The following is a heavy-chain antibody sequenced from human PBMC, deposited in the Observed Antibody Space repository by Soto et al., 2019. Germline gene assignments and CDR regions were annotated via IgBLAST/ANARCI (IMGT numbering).Heavy chain of an antibody. J-gene: IGHJ6*03. D-gene: IGHD2-2*01. CDR2: ISSSGSTI. CDR1: GFTFSDYY. CDR3: ARDGGYCSSTSCYADYYYYMDV. V-gene: IGHV3-11*01. Sequence: GGSLRLSCAASGFTFSDYYMSWIRQAPGKGLEWVSYISSSGSTIYYADSVKGRFTISRDNAKNSLYLQMNSLRAEDTAVYYCARDGGYCSSTSCYADYYYYMDVWGRGTTVTVSS.